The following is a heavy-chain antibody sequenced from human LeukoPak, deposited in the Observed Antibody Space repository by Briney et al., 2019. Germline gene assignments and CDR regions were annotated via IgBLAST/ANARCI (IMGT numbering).Heavy chain of an antibody. CDR1: GFTFDDYG. CDR2: INWNGGST. Sequence: GGSLRLSCAASGFTFDDYGMSWVRQAPGKGLEWVSGINWNGGSTGYVDSVKGRFTISRDNAKNSLYLQMNSLGAEDTALYYCAKDIHIGHGSGWPESWGQGTLVTVSS. J-gene: IGHJ5*02. V-gene: IGHV3-20*04. CDR3: AKDIHIGHGSGWPES. D-gene: IGHD6-19*01.